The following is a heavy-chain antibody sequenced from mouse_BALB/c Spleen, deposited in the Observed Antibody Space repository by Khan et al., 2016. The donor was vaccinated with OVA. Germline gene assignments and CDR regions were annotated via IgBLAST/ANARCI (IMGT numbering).Heavy chain of an antibody. CDR2: INPNNGYT. Sequence: VQLQESGAELARPGAPVKMSCKTSGYTFSSYTIHWIKLRPGQGLEWIGYINPNNGYTNYNQKFKDKATLTADKSSTTVYMQLRSLTSDDSAMYNCVRDGAYYMNDGWFAYWGQGTLVTVSA. CDR3: VRDGAYYMNDGWFAY. D-gene: IGHD2-14*01. CDR1: GYTFSSYT. V-gene: IGHV1-4*01. J-gene: IGHJ3*01.